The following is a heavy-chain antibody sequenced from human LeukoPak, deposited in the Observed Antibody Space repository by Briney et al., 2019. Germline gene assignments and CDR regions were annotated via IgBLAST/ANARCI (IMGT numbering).Heavy chain of an antibody. V-gene: IGHV3-7*01. Sequence: GGSLRLSCAASGFTFSSYWMSWVRQAPGKGLEWVANIKQDGSEKYYVDSVKGRFTISRDNAKNSLYLQMNSLRAEDTAVYYCAKDACYDSSGYWPPPGFDPWGQGTLVTVSS. D-gene: IGHD3-22*01. J-gene: IGHJ5*02. CDR2: IKQDGSEK. CDR3: AKDACYDSSGYWPPPGFDP. CDR1: GFTFSSYW.